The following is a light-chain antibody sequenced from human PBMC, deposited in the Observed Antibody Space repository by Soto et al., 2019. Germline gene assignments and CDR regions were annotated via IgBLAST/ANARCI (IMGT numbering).Light chain of an antibody. CDR3: SSYVGRNDHVV. Sequence: QSALAQPPSASGSLGQSVIISCTGTSSDVGGYNYVSWYQQHPDKAPKLMIYEVSKRPSGVPDRFSGSKSGNTASLTVSGLQAEDEADYYCSSYVGRNDHVVFGGGTKLTVL. V-gene: IGLV2-8*01. J-gene: IGLJ2*01. CDR1: SSDVGGYNY. CDR2: EVS.